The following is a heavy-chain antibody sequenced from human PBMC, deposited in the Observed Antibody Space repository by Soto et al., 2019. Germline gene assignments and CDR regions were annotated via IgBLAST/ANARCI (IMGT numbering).Heavy chain of an antibody. J-gene: IGHJ3*02. CDR1: GFTFSDYY. D-gene: IGHD1-26*01. V-gene: IGHV3-11*06. CDR2: ISSSSSYT. Sequence: GGSLRLSCAASGFTFSDYYMSWIRQAPGKGLEWVSYISSSSSYTNYADSVKGRFTISRDNAKNSLYLQMNSLRAEDTAVYYCARVHQFHGGSYSRAFDIWGQGTMVTVSS. CDR3: ARVHQFHGGSYSRAFDI.